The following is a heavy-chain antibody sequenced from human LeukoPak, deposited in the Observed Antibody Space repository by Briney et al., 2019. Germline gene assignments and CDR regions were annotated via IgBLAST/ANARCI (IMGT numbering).Heavy chain of an antibody. CDR1: GFTFSSYS. Sequence: GGSLRLSCAASGFTFSSYSMNWVRQAPGKGLEWVSCISSSSSYIYYADSVKGRFAISRDNAKNSLYLQMNSLRAEDTAVYYCAELGITMIGGVWGKGTTVTISS. V-gene: IGHV3-21*01. CDR2: ISSSSSYI. J-gene: IGHJ6*04. CDR3: AELGITMIGGV. D-gene: IGHD3-10*02.